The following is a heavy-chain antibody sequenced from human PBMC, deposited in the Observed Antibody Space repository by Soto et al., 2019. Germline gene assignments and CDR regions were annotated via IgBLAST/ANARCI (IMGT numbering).Heavy chain of an antibody. V-gene: IGHV3-11*01. CDR2: ISSSGSVI. Sequence: QVQLVESGGGLVKPGGSLRLSCAASGFSFSDYYMSWIRQAPGKGLEWVSYISSSGSVIYTADSVKGRFTLSRDNAKHSLYLQMNSLRAEDTAVYYCAGTELIGPSRPYCFDCWGQGTLVSVSS. CDR3: AGTELIGPSRPYCFDC. D-gene: IGHD2-21*01. J-gene: IGHJ4*02. CDR1: GFSFSDYY.